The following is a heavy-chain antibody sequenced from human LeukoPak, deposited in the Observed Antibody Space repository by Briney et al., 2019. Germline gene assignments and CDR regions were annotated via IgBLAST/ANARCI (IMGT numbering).Heavy chain of an antibody. V-gene: IGHV4-59*08. CDR2: NYYSGST. J-gene: IGHJ1*01. Sequence: SETLSLTCTVSGGSISSYYWSWIRQPPGKGLEWIGYNYYSGSTNYNPSLKSRVTISVDTSKNQFSLKLSSVTAADTAVYYCARHVYGDYPEYFQHWGQDTLVTVSS. CDR3: ARHVYGDYPEYFQH. CDR1: GGSISSYY. D-gene: IGHD4-17*01.